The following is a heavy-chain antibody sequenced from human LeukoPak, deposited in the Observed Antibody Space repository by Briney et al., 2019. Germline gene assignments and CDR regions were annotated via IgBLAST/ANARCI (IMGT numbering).Heavy chain of an antibody. CDR1: GFTFSDYY. CDR3: ASKFRRPMGRVPAATPYYYMDV. J-gene: IGHJ6*03. D-gene: IGHD2-2*01. V-gene: IGHV3-11*04. CDR2: ISSSGSTI. Sequence: GGSLRLSCAASGFTFSDYYMSWIRQAPGKGLEWVSYISSSGSTIYYADSEKGRFTISRDNAKNSLYLQMNSLRAEDTAVYYCASKFRRPMGRVPAATPYYYMDVWGKGTTVTVSS.